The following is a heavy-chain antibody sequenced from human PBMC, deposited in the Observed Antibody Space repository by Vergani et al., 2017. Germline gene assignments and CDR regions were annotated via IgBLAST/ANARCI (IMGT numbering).Heavy chain of an antibody. J-gene: IGHJ6*03. CDR2: IWYDGSNK. V-gene: IGHV3-33*08. CDR1: GFTFSNSA. Sequence: VHLFESGGGQVEAGGSLRLSCVASGFTFSNSAMSWVRQTSGKGLEWVAVIWYDGSNKYYADSVKGRFTISRDNSKNTLYLQMNSLRAEDTAVYYCAREASVVVVSYYYMDVWGKGTTVTVSS. D-gene: IGHD2-2*01. CDR3: AREASVVVVSYYYMDV.